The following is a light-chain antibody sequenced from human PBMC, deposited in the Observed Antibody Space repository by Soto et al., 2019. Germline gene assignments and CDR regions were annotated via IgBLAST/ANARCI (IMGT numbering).Light chain of an antibody. J-gene: IGKJ5*01. CDR2: GAS. CDR3: QQYGSSPSIT. CDR1: QSVSTNY. Sequence: EIVLTQSPGTLSLSPGERATLSCRASQSVSTNYLAWYQQKPGRAPRLLIYGASSRVTGIPGRFSGSGSGTDFTLTISRLEPEDFAVHYCQQYGSSPSITFGQGTRLEIK. V-gene: IGKV3-20*01.